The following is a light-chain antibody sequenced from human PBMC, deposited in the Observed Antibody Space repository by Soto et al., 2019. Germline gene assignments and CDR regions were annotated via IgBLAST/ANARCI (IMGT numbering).Light chain of an antibody. CDR3: QQYESSPHN. CDR2: GAS. Sequence: DIVLTQSPGTLSLSPGERATLSCRASQSVSGRYLAWYQQKPGQAPRLLIEGASSRAAGIPDRFSGSESGPDFTLTISRVEPEDFAVYYCQQYESSPHNFGPGTRVEI. J-gene: IGKJ3*01. CDR1: QSVSGRY. V-gene: IGKV3-20*01.